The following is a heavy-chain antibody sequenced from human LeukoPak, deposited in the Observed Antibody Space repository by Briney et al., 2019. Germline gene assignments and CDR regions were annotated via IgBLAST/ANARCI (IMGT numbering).Heavy chain of an antibody. D-gene: IGHD3-10*01. J-gene: IGHJ4*02. Sequence: GGSLRLSCAASGFNFKSYSMNLVRQAPGKGLVWVSFISSTSSDLLYADSEKGRFTVSRDNGKNSLYLQMNSLRAEDTAVYYCARAAGHYFDYWGQGSLVTVSS. CDR3: ARAAGHYFDY. CDR2: ISSTSSDL. CDR1: GFNFKSYS. V-gene: IGHV3-21*06.